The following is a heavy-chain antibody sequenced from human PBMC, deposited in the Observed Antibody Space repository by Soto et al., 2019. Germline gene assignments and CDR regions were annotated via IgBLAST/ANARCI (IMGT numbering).Heavy chain of an antibody. CDR1: GFTFSTYS. CDR2: ITSSSTTI. D-gene: IGHD6-13*01. J-gene: IGHJ5*02. Sequence: GGSLRLSCAASGFTFSTYSMNRVRQAPGKGLEWISYITSSSTTIFYADSVKGRFTISRDNAKNSLYLQMNSLRDEDTSVYYCARDNGIAGSFDPWGQGTLVTVSS. V-gene: IGHV3-48*02. CDR3: ARDNGIAGSFDP.